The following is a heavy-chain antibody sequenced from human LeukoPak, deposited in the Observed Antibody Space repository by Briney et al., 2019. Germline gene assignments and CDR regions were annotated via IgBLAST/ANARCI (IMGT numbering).Heavy chain of an antibody. D-gene: IGHD4-23*01. CDR1: GFTFSSYS. CDR3: AKDRTGGNSYYFDY. CDR2: IWYDGSNK. Sequence: GRSLRLSCAASGFTFSSYSMHWVRQAPGKGLEWVAVIWYDGSNKYYADSVNGRFTISRDNSKNTLYLQMNSLRAEDTAVYYCAKDRTGGNSYYFDYWGQGTLVTVSS. V-gene: IGHV3-33*06. J-gene: IGHJ4*02.